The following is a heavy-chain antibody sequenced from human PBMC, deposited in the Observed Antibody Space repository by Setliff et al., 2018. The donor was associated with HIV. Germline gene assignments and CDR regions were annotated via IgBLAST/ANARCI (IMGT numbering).Heavy chain of an antibody. V-gene: IGHV4-34*01. CDR3: ARSFGGVIVRVFGY. Sequence: SETLSLTCAVYGGSFSGYYWSWIRQPPGMGLEWIGEINQSGNTNYNPSLKSRVTISVDTSKNQFSLKLSSVIATDTAVYYCARSFGGVIVRVFGYWGQGTPVTAPQ. D-gene: IGHD3-16*02. J-gene: IGHJ4*02. CDR2: INQSGNT. CDR1: GGSFSGYY.